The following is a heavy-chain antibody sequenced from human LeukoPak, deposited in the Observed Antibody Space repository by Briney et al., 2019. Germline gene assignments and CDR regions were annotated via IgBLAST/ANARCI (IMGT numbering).Heavy chain of an antibody. V-gene: IGHV3-48*01. D-gene: IGHD3-10*01. Sequence: GGSLRLSCAASGFTFSSYSMNWVRQAPGKGLEWVSYISSSSSTIYYADSVKGRFTISGDNAKNSLYLQMNSLRAEDTAVYYCARPYYYGSGSYSVPADWGQGTLVTVSS. CDR3: ARPYYYGSGSYSVPAD. CDR2: ISSSSSTI. J-gene: IGHJ4*02. CDR1: GFTFSSYS.